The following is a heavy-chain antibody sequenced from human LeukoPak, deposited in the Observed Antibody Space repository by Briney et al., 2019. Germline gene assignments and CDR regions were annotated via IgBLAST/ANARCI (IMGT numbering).Heavy chain of an antibody. CDR1: GGSFSGYY. D-gene: IGHD6-13*01. V-gene: IGHV4-34*01. CDR2: INHSGSI. Sequence: SETLSLTCAVYGGSFSGYYWSWIRQPPGKGLEWIGEINHSGSINYNPSLKSRVTISVDTSKNQFSLKLSSVTAADTAVYYCARTTSSSWYTKPFDYWGQGTLVTVSS. CDR3: ARTTSSSWYTKPFDY. J-gene: IGHJ4*02.